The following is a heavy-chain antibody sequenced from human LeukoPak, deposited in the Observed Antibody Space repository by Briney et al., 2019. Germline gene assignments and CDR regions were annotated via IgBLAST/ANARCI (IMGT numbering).Heavy chain of an antibody. CDR1: GFAFSDFG. J-gene: IGHJ4*02. Sequence: RPGRSLRLACAASGFAFSDFGMHWVRQAPGKGLEWVAMIWYDGSKEYYMEPVKGRFTISRDNSKNTLHLQMNNLRAEDSAIYYCVREGDGAPRRFDYWGQGTLVTVSS. CDR2: IWYDGSKE. V-gene: IGHV3-33*01. D-gene: IGHD3-16*01. CDR3: VREGDGAPRRFDY.